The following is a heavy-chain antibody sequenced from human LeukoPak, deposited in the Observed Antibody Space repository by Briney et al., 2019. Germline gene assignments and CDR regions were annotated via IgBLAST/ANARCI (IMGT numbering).Heavy chain of an antibody. J-gene: IGHJ4*02. Sequence: GGSLRLSCAASGFTFSSYAMSWVRQAPGKGLGWVSAISGSGGSTYYADSVKGRFTISRDNSKNTLYLQMNSLRAEDTAVYYCAKDPTLQAASAGKVDYWGQGTLVTVSS. CDR2: ISGSGGST. D-gene: IGHD1-14*01. V-gene: IGHV3-23*01. CDR1: GFTFSSYA. CDR3: AKDPTLQAASAGKVDY.